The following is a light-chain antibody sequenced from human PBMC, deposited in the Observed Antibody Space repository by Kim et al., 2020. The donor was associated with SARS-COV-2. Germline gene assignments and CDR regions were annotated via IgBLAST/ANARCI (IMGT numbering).Light chain of an antibody. CDR3: LQYSKGRT. Sequence: EIVMTQSPATLSVSPGERATLSCRASQSVSNNLAWYQQKPGQAPRLLIYGASTRATGIPARFSGSGSGTDFTLTISSLQSEDFAIYSCLQYSKGRTFGQGTKVDIK. V-gene: IGKV3-15*01. J-gene: IGKJ1*01. CDR1: QSVSNN. CDR2: GAS.